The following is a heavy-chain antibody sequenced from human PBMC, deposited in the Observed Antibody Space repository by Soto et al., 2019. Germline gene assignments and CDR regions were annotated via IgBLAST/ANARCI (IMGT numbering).Heavy chain of an antibody. J-gene: IGHJ3*01. CDR1: GFDFTTYA. Sequence: QVQLVESGGGVVQPGRSLRLSCLASGFDFTTYAIHWVRQAPGEGLEWVAVIWYNGVNKYYADSVKGRFTISRDNSKNAVFLQMHSLRAEDTAVYYWAWDRRGGAGWTFDFWGQGTVVTISS. D-gene: IGHD6-19*01. CDR3: AWDRRGGAGWTFDF. V-gene: IGHV3-33*01. CDR2: IWYNGVNK.